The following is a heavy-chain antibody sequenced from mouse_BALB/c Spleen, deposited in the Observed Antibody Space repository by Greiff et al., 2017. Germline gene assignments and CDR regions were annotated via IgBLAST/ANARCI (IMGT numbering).Heavy chain of an antibody. V-gene: IGHV3-2*02. CDR1: GYSITSYYA. Sequence: DVQLQESGPGLVKPSQSLSLTCTVSGYSITSYYACCLIRQSTGNILEWMGYISYSGSTSYNPSLKSRISITRDTSKNPFFLQLNSVTTEDTATYYCARVYDYDWFAYWGQGTLVTVSA. J-gene: IGHJ3*01. D-gene: IGHD2-4*01. CDR2: ISYSGST. CDR3: ARVYDYDWFAY.